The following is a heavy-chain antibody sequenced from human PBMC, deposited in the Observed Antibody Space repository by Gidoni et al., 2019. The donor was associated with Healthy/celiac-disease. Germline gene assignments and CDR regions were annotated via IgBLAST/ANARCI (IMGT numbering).Heavy chain of an antibody. Sequence: QVQLQESGPGLVTPSQTLSLPCTVSGGPIRSGGHYWSWIRQHPGKGLEWIGYIYYSGSTYYNPSLKSRVTISVDTSKNQFSLKLSSVTAADTAVYYCARERTVTTTHGAFDIWGQGTMVTVSS. CDR2: IYYSGST. CDR1: GGPIRSGGHY. CDR3: ARERTVTTTHGAFDI. V-gene: IGHV4-31*03. J-gene: IGHJ3*02. D-gene: IGHD4-17*01.